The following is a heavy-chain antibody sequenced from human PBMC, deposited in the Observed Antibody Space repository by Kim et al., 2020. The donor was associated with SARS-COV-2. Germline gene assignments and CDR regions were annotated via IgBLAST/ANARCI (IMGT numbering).Heavy chain of an antibody. CDR1: GGSISSSSYY. D-gene: IGHD3-10*01. J-gene: IGHJ5*02. CDR3: ATQPMVRGVMRWFDP. Sequence: SETLSLTCTVSGGSISSSSYYWGWIRQPPGKGLEWIGSIYYSGSTYYNPSLNSRVTISVDTSKNQFSLKLSSVTAADTAVYYCATQPMVRGVMRWFDPWGQGTLVTVSS. CDR2: IYYSGST. V-gene: IGHV4-39*01.